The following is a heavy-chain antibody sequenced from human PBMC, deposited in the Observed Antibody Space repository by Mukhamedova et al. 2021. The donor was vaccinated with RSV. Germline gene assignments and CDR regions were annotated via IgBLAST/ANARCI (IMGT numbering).Heavy chain of an antibody. V-gene: IGHV4-34*01. J-gene: IGHJ4*02. Sequence: YNPSLKSRVTMSADTSKNQFSLKLTSVTAADSAVYYCVAAYVGAGLATNYWDQGSLVTVSS. D-gene: IGHD1-26*01. CDR3: VAAYVGAGLATNY.